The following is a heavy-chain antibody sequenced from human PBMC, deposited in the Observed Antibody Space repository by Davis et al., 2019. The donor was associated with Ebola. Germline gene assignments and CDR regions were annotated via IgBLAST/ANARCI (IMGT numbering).Heavy chain of an antibody. J-gene: IGHJ4*02. V-gene: IGHV4-59*12. Sequence: PSETLSLTCTVSGGSISSYYWSWIRQPPGKGLEWIGYIYYSGSTYYNPSLKSRVTISVDTSKNQFSLKLNSVTAADTAVYYCARGIVVVPAAIGYYFDYWGQGTLVTVSS. D-gene: IGHD2-2*01. CDR3: ARGIVVVPAAIGYYFDY. CDR1: GGSISSYY. CDR2: IYYSGST.